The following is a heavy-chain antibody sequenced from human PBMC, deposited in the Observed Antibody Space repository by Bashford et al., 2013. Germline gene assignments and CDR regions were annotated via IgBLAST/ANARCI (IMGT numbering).Heavy chain of an antibody. Sequence: SETLSLTCAVYGGSFSGYYWSWIRQPPGKGLEWIGEINHSGSTNYNPSLASRVTLSVDTSKNQFSLKLSSVTAADTAIYYCTRVHDLLTSRAFDIWGQGGNGHRLL. D-gene: IGHD3-9*01. V-gene: IGHV4-34*01. CDR1: GGSFSGYY. J-gene: IGHJ3*02. CDR2: INHSGST. CDR3: TRVHDLLTSRAFDI.